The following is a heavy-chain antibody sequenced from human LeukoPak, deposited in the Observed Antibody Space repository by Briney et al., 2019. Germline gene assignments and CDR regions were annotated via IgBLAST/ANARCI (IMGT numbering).Heavy chain of an antibody. D-gene: IGHD2-15*01. CDR1: GFTFSSSA. CDR2: ISNNGGYT. Sequence: GGSLRLSCAASGFTFSSSAMSWVRHAPGKGLEWVSAISNNGGYTYYADSVQGRFTISRDNSKSTLCLQMNSLRAEDTAVYYCAKQLGYCSDGSCYFPYWGRGTLVTVSS. CDR3: AKQLGYCSDGSCYFPY. J-gene: IGHJ4*02. V-gene: IGHV3-23*01.